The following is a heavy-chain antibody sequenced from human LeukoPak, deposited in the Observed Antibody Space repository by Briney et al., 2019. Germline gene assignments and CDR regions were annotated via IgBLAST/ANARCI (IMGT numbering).Heavy chain of an antibody. CDR1: GYSFTSYW. V-gene: IGHV5-51*01. Sequence: GESLKISCKGSGYSFTSYWIGWVRQMPGKGLEWMGIIYPGDSDTRYSPSFQGQVTISADKSISTAYLQWSSLKASDTAVYYCASTKDTAMAADAFDIWGQGTMVTVSS. CDR2: IYPGDSDT. J-gene: IGHJ3*02. CDR3: ASTKDTAMAADAFDI. D-gene: IGHD5-18*01.